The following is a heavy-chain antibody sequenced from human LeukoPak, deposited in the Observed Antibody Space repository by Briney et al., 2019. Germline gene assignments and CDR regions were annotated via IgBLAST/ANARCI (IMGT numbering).Heavy chain of an antibody. D-gene: IGHD3-22*01. CDR1: GFSFSNYG. Sequence: GGSLRLSCAASGFSFSNYGMHWVRQAPGKGLEWVAVVWYDDTNKYYAESVKGRFTISRDNSKGTLNLQMNSLRVEDTALYYCARARFYYDRSGFRNDYWYFDLWGRGTLVTISS. V-gene: IGHV3-33*01. CDR2: VWYDDTNK. CDR3: ARARFYYDRSGFRNDYWYFDL. J-gene: IGHJ2*01.